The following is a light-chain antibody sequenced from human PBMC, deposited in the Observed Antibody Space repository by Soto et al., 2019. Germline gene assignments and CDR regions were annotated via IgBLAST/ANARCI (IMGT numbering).Light chain of an antibody. CDR2: ANT. CDR1: SSNIGSRYA. CDR3: QSYDISLSASI. J-gene: IGLJ2*01. Sequence: QSVLTQPPSVSGAPGQRVTISCTGNSSNIGSRYAVHWYQQLPGTAPKLLIYANTYRPSGVPDRFSGSMSGTSASLAITGLQAEDEAEYYCQSYDISLSASIFGGGTKVTVL. V-gene: IGLV1-40*01.